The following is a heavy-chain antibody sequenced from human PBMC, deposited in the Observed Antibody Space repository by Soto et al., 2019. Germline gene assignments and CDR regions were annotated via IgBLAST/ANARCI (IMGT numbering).Heavy chain of an antibody. J-gene: IGHJ5*02. CDR2: IYYSGST. CDR1: GGSVSSGSYY. D-gene: IGHD3-3*01. CDR3: ARGGSTIVGVFNWFDP. V-gene: IGHV4-61*01. Sequence: QVQLQESGPGLVKPSETLSLACNVSGGSVSSGSYYWSWIRQPPGKGLEWIGYIYYSGSTNYNPSLKSRVTISVDTSKNQFSLKLRSVTAADTAVYYCARGGSTIVGVFNWFDPWGQGTLVTVSS.